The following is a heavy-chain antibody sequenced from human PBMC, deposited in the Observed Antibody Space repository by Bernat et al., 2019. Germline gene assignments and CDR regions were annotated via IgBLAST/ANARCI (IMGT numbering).Heavy chain of an antibody. D-gene: IGHD5-18*01. V-gene: IGHV3-21*01. CDR2: VSNSGGDI. J-gene: IGHJ4*02. Sequence: EVQLLESGGGLVQPGGSLRLSCAASGFTFSSYAMNWVRQAPGKGLEWVSSVSNSGGDIYYADSVKGRFTISRDNAKNSLYLQMNSLRAEDTAVYYCARDIRGYSYDYWGQGTLVTVSS. CDR3: ARDIRGYSYDY. CDR1: GFTFSSYA.